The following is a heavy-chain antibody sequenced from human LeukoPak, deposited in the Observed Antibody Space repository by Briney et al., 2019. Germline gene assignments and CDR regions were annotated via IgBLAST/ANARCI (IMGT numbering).Heavy chain of an antibody. CDR3: ARDLDNSLRD. CDR2: ISWNSGSI. CDR1: GFTFDDYA. J-gene: IGHJ4*02. V-gene: IGHV3-9*01. D-gene: IGHD1-14*01. Sequence: GGSLRLSCAASGFTFDDYAMHWVRQAPGKGLEWVSGISWNSGSIVYADSVKGRFTISRDNAKNSLYLQMNSLRAEDTAVYYCARDLDNSLRDWSQGTLVTVSS.